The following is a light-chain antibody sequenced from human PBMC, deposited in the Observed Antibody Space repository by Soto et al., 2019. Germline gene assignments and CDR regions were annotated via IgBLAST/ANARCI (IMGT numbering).Light chain of an antibody. CDR1: QSVISNY. J-gene: IGKJ4*01. V-gene: IGKV3-20*01. CDR2: GAS. CDR3: QQFGHSLT. Sequence: ETVLTQSPGTLSLSPGERATLSCRASQSVISNYLAWYQQKPGQAPRLLIYGASSRATGIPDRFIGSGSGTDFTLTVSRLEPEDFAVYYCQQFGHSLTFGGETKLDIK.